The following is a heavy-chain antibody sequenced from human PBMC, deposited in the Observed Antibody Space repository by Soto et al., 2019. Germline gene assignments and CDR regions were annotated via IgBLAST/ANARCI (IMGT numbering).Heavy chain of an antibody. CDR3: ARSRGIGYYYGVDV. D-gene: IGHD3-10*01. J-gene: IGHJ6*02. V-gene: IGHV4-34*01. CDR1: GGSFCGYN. Sequence: HSGSLELASAACGGSFCGYNLTGFRQTPGKGLEWIGEINHSGSTNYNPSLKSRVTISVDTSKNQFSLKLSSVTAADMAVYYCARSRGIGYYYGVDVWGQGPTVTV. CDR2: INHSGST.